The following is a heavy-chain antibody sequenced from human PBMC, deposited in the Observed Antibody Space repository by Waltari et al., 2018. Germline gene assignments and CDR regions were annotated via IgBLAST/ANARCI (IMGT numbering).Heavy chain of an antibody. CDR1: GYTFTGYY. CDR2: INPNSGGT. CDR3: ARDFRNYYDSSGQTDY. V-gene: IGHV1-2*02. J-gene: IGHJ4*02. Sequence: QVQLVQSGAEVKKPGASVKVSCKASGYTFTGYYMHWVRQAPGQGLEWMGWINPNSGGTNYAQKFQSRVTMTRDTSISTAYMELSRLRSDDTAVYYCARDFRNYYDSSGQTDYWGQGTLVTVSS. D-gene: IGHD3-22*01.